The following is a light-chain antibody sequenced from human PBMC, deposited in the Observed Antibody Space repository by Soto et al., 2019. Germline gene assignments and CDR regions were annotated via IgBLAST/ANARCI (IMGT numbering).Light chain of an antibody. CDR2: GAS. V-gene: IGKV3D-15*01. CDR1: QSVSNN. J-gene: IGKJ1*01. CDR3: QQYNNWPGT. Sequence: EIVLKQSPGTVSLSPGERATLSCRASQSVSNNYLAWYQQKPGQAPRLLIYGASNRATGIPDRFSGSGSGTEFTLTISSLQSEDFAVYYCQQYNNWPGTFGQGTKVDIK.